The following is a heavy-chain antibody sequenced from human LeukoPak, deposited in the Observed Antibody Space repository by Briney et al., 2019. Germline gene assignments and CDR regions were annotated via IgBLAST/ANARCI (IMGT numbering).Heavy chain of an antibody. Sequence: PGRSLRLSCAASGFTFDDYAMHWVRQAPGKGLEWVSGTSWNSGSIGYADSVKGRFTISRDNAKNSLYLQMNSLRAEDTALYYCAKDMSLDDDYGYYYYGMDVWGQGTTVTVSS. CDR1: GFTFDDYA. CDR2: TSWNSGSI. V-gene: IGHV3-9*01. CDR3: AKDMSLDDDYGYYYYGMDV. J-gene: IGHJ6*02. D-gene: IGHD4/OR15-4a*01.